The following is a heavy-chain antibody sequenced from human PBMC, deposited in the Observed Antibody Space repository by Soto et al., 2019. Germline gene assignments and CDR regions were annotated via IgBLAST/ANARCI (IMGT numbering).Heavy chain of an antibody. CDR3: AREIVTAGGNNYFDP. V-gene: IGHV4-4*01. Sequence: LSLTCGVSGGTVASSHWWSWVRQSPGGGLEWIGNVYHTGDTNFNPSLQSRVAISVDKSNNQFSLRLNSLTAADTAVYFCAREIVTAGGNNYFDPWGPGTLVTVSS. CDR2: VYHTGDT. J-gene: IGHJ5*02. CDR1: GGTVASSHW. D-gene: IGHD2-21*02.